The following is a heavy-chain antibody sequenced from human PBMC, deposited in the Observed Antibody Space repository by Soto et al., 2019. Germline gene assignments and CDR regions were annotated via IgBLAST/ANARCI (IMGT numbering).Heavy chain of an antibody. CDR2: VYYTWST. V-gene: IGHV4-59*02. Sequence: QVQLQESSPGLVKPSESLALTCSVTGGAVSCFCRSSGRQAPGKGLEWIGYVYYTWSTTYNPSLPTRVTMSIDSSNKQYSLGQGLATDSVTAVFYGARTISTPSSHIDQWGQGIRVTVSS. CDR1: GGAVSCFC. D-gene: IGHD2-2*01. CDR3: ARTISTPSSHIDQ. J-gene: IGHJ4*02.